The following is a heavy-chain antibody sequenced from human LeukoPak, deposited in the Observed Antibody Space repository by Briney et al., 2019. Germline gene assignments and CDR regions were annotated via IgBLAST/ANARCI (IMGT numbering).Heavy chain of an antibody. D-gene: IGHD4-17*01. J-gene: IGHJ4*02. CDR1: GFTFRTYA. CDR2: ISYDGSNE. CDR3: ARERTTAEFDY. V-gene: IGHV3-30*04. Sequence: GGSLRLSCAASGFTFRTYAMHWVRQAPGKGLEWVAVISYDGSNEYYADSVKGRFTISRDNSKNTLYLQMSSLRGEDTAVYYCARERTTAEFDYWGQGTLVTVSS.